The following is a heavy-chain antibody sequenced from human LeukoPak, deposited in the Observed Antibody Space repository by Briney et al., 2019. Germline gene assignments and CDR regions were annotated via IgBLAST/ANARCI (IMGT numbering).Heavy chain of an antibody. Sequence: VGSVTVSCKASGYTFTNYYMHWVRQAPGQGREWMGWINPNSGGTNYAQKVQGRVTLPRDTSIRTASMSLSRLRSDHPAVYYCARDSGERGSGSYLIAYWGQGPLVTVSS. CDR3: ARDSGERGSGSYLIAY. J-gene: IGHJ4*02. V-gene: IGHV1-2*02. CDR1: GYTFTNYY. CDR2: INPNSGGT. D-gene: IGHD3-10*01.